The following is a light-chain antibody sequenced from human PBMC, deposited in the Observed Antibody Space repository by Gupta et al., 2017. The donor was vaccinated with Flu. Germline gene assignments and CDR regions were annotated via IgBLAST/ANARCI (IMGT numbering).Light chain of an antibody. CDR3: QQYQRWPLT. CDR2: AAS. Sequence: GERVTLSGRASQSINDNLAWYQQKPGQLPRLLIYAASTRATGTPARFSGSGSETEFTLTVDSLQSDDFGVYYCQQYQRWPLTFGPGTKVDVK. CDR1: QSINDN. J-gene: IGKJ3*01. V-gene: IGKV3D-15*01.